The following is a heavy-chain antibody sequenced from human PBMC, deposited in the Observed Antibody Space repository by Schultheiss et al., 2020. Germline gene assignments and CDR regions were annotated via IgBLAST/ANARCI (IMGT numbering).Heavy chain of an antibody. Sequence: GGSLRLSCAASGFTFDDYSMNWVRKAPGKGLEWVSGISWNSVGIGYADSVQGRFTISRDNAKNSLYLQMNSLRAEDTALYYCAKGHSTGWYANFDYWGQGALVTVSS. J-gene: IGHJ4*02. D-gene: IGHD6-19*01. CDR3: AKGHSTGWYANFDY. V-gene: IGHV3-9*01. CDR2: ISWNSVGI. CDR1: GFTFDDYS.